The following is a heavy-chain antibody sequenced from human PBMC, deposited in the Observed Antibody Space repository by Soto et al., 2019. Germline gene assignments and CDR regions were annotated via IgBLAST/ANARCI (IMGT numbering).Heavy chain of an antibody. D-gene: IGHD5-18*01. CDR3: ARAYTASGNYYYSYGMDV. J-gene: IGHJ6*02. V-gene: IGHV3-21*01. CDR1: GFSFHVYS. Sequence: PGGSLRLSCAASGFSFHVYSMTWVRQAPGKGLEWVASISSSSSYKDYADSVKGRFTVSRDNAKNSLYLQMSSLRADDTAVYYCARAYTASGNYYYSYGMDVWDQGTAVTVSS. CDR2: ISSSSSYK.